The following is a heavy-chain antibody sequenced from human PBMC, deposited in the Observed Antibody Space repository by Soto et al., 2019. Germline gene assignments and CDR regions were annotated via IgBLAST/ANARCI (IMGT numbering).Heavy chain of an antibody. CDR2: IIPIFGTA. D-gene: IGHD6-19*01. Sequence: QVQLVQSGAEVKKPGSSVKVSCKASGGTFSSYAISWVRQAPGQGLEWMGGIIPIFGTANYAQKFQGRVTINADESPSSGYMELSTLRSEDTAVYYCARRRSSGSGVLGWFDPWGQGTLVTVSS. CDR1: GGTFSSYA. CDR3: ARRRSSGSGVLGWFDP. J-gene: IGHJ5*02. V-gene: IGHV1-69*01.